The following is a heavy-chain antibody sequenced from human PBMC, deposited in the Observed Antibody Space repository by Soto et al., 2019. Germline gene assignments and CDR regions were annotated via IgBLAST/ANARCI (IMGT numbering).Heavy chain of an antibody. J-gene: IGHJ5*02. CDR1: GFTFRSYG. D-gene: IGHD5-12*01. CDR2: IPPDGIDT. V-gene: IGHV3-30*18. CDR3: AKASGDDFDQ. Sequence: QVQLVESGGGVVQPGRSLRLSCVDAGFTFRSYGIHGIRQAPGKGLEWVAHIPPDGIDTKYSGSVRGRVTVTRDTSTNTLYLRLDSLRPDETAGYYCAKASGDDFDQCVQGALVSVSS.